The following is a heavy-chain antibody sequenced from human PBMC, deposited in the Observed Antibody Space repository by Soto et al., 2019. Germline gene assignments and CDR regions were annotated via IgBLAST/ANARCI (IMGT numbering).Heavy chain of an antibody. D-gene: IGHD5-12*01. J-gene: IGHJ4*02. CDR1: GFTFSSYA. Sequence: EVQLLESGGGLVQPGGSLRLSCAASGFTFSSYAMSWVRQAPGKGLEWVSAISGGGGSTYYADSVKGRFTISRDNSKNKRYLQMNSLRAEDTAVYYCAKLVATIDRYYFDYWGQGTLVTVSS. V-gene: IGHV3-23*01. CDR3: AKLVATIDRYYFDY. CDR2: ISGGGGST.